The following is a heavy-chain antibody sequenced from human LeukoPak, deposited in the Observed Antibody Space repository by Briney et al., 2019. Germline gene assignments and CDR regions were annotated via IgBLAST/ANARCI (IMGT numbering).Heavy chain of an antibody. CDR1: GGSISSYY. CDR2: IYYSGST. D-gene: IGHD5-24*01. J-gene: IGHJ4*02. CDR3: ARTYEMGHDY. Sequence: SETLSLTSTVSGGSISSYYWSWIRQPPGKGLEWIGYIYYSGSTNYNPSLKSRVTISVDTSKNQFSLKLSSVTAADTAVYYCARTYEMGHDYWGQGTLVTVSS. V-gene: IGHV4-59*01.